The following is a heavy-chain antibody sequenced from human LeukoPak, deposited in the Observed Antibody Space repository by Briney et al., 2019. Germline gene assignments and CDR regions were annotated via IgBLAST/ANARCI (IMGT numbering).Heavy chain of an antibody. V-gene: IGHV4-38-2*01. CDR1: GYSISRGYY. J-gene: IGHJ4*02. Sequence: TETLSLTCGVSGYSISRGYYWAWIRQPPGKGLEWIGTIYHTGSTYYTPSLGSRVTISVDTSKNEFSLNLNSVTAADTAVYYCARAGWIITSGIDYWGQGALVTVSS. CDR3: ARAGWIITSGIDY. D-gene: IGHD3-10*01. CDR2: IYHTGST.